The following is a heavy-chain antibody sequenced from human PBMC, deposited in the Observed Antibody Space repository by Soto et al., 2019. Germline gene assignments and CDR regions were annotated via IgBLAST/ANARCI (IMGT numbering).Heavy chain of an antibody. V-gene: IGHV4-31*03. D-gene: IGHD4-4*01. CDR2: IYYSGST. CDR3: ARGGETTVTTDTPEFDY. J-gene: IGHJ4*02. Sequence: SETLSLTCTVSGGSISSGGYYWSWIRQHPGKGLEWIGYIYYSGSTYYNPSLKSRVTISVDTSKNQFSLKLSSVTAADTAVYYCARGGETTVTTDTPEFDYWGQGTLVTVSS. CDR1: GGSISSGGYY.